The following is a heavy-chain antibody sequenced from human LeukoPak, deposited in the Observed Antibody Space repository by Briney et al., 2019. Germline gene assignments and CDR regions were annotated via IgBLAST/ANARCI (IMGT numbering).Heavy chain of an antibody. CDR3: ARDNIPAATRNWFDP. CDR2: INSDGSNT. J-gene: IGHJ5*02. D-gene: IGHD2-2*01. Sequence: PGGSLRLSCAASGFTFSSYWMHWVRQAPGKGLVWVSRINSDGSNTIYADSVKGRFTISRDNTKNSLYLQMNSLRAEDTAVYYCARDNIPAATRNWFDPWGQGTLVTVSS. V-gene: IGHV3-74*01. CDR1: GFTFSSYW.